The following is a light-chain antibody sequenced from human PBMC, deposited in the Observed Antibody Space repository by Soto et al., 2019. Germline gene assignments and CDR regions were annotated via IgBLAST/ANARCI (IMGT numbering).Light chain of an antibody. Sequence: QFVLTQPPSVSGAPGQRVTISCTGSSSNIGAGYDVHWYQQLPGTAPKLLIYGNSNRPSGVPDRFSGSKSGTSASLAITGLQAEDEADYYCQSYDSSLSVYVFGTGTKLTVL. CDR1: SSNIGAGYD. J-gene: IGLJ1*01. CDR2: GNS. V-gene: IGLV1-40*01. CDR3: QSYDSSLSVYV.